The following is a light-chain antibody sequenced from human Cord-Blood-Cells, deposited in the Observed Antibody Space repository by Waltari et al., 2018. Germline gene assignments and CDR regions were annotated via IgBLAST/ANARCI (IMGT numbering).Light chain of an antibody. Sequence: QSALTQPASVSGSPGQSITISCTGTSSDVGGYNYVSWSQQHPGKAAKLIIYDVTNRPSGVSNRFSGSKSGNTASLTISGLQSEYEADYYCSSYTSSSTVVFGGGTKLTVL. V-gene: IGLV2-14*01. J-gene: IGLJ2*01. CDR1: SSDVGGYNY. CDR3: SSYTSSSTVV. CDR2: DVT.